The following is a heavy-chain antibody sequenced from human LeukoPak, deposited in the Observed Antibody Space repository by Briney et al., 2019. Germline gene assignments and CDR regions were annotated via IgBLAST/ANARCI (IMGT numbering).Heavy chain of an antibody. CDR3: AREKRTGYYDSSGYPHGFDY. Sequence: KPSETLSLTCTVSGGSISSGDYYWGWIREPPGKGLEWIVYIYYTGSTYYNPSLKSRVTISVDTSKNQFSLKPSSVTAADTAVYYCAREKRTGYYDSSGYPHGFDYWGQGTLVTVSS. J-gene: IGHJ4*02. CDR2: IYYTGST. V-gene: IGHV4-30-4*08. CDR1: GGSISSGDYY. D-gene: IGHD3-22*01.